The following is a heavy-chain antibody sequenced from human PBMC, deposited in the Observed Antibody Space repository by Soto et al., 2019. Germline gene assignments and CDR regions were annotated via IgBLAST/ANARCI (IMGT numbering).Heavy chain of an antibody. J-gene: IGHJ4*02. D-gene: IGHD6-13*01. CDR3: TRDSILAAGTRFDY. CDR1: GFTFGDYA. CDR2: IRSKAYGGTT. Sequence: GGSLRLSCTASGFTFGDYAMSWFRQAPGKGLEWVGFIRSKAYGGTTEYAASVKGRFTISRDDSKSIAYLQMNSLKTEDTAVYYCTRDSILAAGTRFDYWGQGTLVTVSS. V-gene: IGHV3-49*03.